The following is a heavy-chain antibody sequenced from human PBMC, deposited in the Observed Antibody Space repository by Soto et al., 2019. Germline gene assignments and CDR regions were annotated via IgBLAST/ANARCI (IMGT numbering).Heavy chain of an antibody. CDR1: GFTFSSYW. D-gene: IGHD4-17*01. V-gene: IGHV3-74*01. CDR2: INSDGSST. CDR3: ARDGSTVTTNYHYAMDV. J-gene: IGHJ6*02. Sequence: WGSLRLSCAASGFTFSSYWMHCVRQAPWRGLVWVSRINSDGSSTSYADSVKGRFTISRDNAKNSLYLQMNSLRAEDTAVYYCARDGSTVTTNYHYAMDVWGQATTVTVSS.